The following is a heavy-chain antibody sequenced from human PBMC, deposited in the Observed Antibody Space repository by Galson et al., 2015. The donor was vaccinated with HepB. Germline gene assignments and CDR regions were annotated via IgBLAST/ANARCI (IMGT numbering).Heavy chain of an antibody. V-gene: IGHV3-48*02. Sequence: SLRLSCAASGFTFSSYSMTWVRQAPGKGLDWVAYISSRSSAIYHADSVKGRFSISRDNGKNTLYLQMNSVRDEDTAVYFCAREVGETYPAWDNWGQGTLVSVSS. CDR1: GFTFSSYS. D-gene: IGHD1-26*01. J-gene: IGHJ4*02. CDR2: ISSRSSAI. CDR3: AREVGETYPAWDN.